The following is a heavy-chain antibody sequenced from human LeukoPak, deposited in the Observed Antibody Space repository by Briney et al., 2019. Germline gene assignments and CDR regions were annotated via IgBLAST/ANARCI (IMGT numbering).Heavy chain of an antibody. D-gene: IGHD6-13*01. J-gene: IGHJ4*02. CDR3: ARDYPGIAAAGTFFY. CDR2: ISSSSSTI. V-gene: IGHV3-48*04. CDR1: GFTFSAYS. Sequence: GGSLRLSCAASGFTFSAYSMNWVRQAPGKGLEWVSCISSSSSTIYYADSVKGRFTISRDNAKNSLYLQMNSLRAEDTAVYYCARDYPGIAAAGTFFYWGQGTLVTVSS.